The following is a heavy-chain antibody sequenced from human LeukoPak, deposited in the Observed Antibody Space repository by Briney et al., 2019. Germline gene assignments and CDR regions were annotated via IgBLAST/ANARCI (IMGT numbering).Heavy chain of an antibody. V-gene: IGHV4-4*09. CDR3: ARYYYDSSGYYSFDY. J-gene: IGHJ4*02. Sequence: SETLSLTCTVSGGSISSYYWSWIRQPPGKGLEWIGYIYTSGSTNYNPSLKSRVTISVDTSKNQFSLKLSSVTAADTAVYYCARYYYDSSGYYSFDYWGQGTLVTVSS. D-gene: IGHD3-22*01. CDR2: IYTSGST. CDR1: GGSISSYY.